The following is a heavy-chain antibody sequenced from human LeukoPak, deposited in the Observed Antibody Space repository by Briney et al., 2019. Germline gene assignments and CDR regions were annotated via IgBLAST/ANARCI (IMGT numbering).Heavy chain of an antibody. CDR3: ARRGFFDF. CDR1: GVSISSYY. CDR2: ISNSGST. J-gene: IGHJ4*02. V-gene: IGHV4-59*08. Sequence: SETLSLTCTVSGVSISSYYWSWIRQPPGKGLELIAYISNSGSTNYSPSLKSRVTISVDTSKNHFSLKLSSVTAADTAIYFCARRGFFDFWGQGTLVTVSS.